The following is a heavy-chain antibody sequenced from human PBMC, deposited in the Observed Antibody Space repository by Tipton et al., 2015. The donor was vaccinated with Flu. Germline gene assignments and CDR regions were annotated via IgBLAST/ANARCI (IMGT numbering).Heavy chain of an antibody. CDR3: AKSSSVVGWRNLDS. CDR2: ISGSAYST. Sequence: GSLRLSCAASGFTFSSYGMNWVRQAPGKGLEWVATISGSAYSTYYADSLKGRFTISRDNSNNTLYLLLNSLRAEDTAVYFCAKSSSVVGWRNLDSWGQGTLVTVSS. J-gene: IGHJ4*02. D-gene: IGHD1-26*01. CDR1: GFTFSSYG. V-gene: IGHV3-23*01.